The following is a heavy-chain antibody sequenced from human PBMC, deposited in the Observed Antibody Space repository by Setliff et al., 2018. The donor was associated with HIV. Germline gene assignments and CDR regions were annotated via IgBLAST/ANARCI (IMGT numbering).Heavy chain of an antibody. CDR2: ISGYTGNT. Sequence: ASVKVSCQASGENFSSYGISWVRQSPGQGLEWMGGISGYTGNTKYGQKLQGRVTMTTDTSTRTVYMELRSLRHDDTAEYFCARVPYRSAWFSAGHDAFDVWGEGTLVTVS. D-gene: IGHD6-19*01. J-gene: IGHJ3*01. CDR1: GENFSSYG. CDR3: ARVPYRSAWFSAGHDAFDV. V-gene: IGHV1-18*01.